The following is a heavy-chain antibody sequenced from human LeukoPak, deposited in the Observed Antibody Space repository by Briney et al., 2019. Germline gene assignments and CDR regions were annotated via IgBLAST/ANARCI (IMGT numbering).Heavy chain of an antibody. V-gene: IGHV3-48*01. D-gene: IGHD5-24*01. CDR2: ISSSSSTI. J-gene: IGHJ4*02. Sequence: GGSLRLSCAASGFTFSSYSMNWVRQAPGKGLEWVSYISSSSSTIYYADSVKGRFTISRDNAKNSLYLQMNSLRAEDTAMYYCAREGYNFFYYFDYWGQGTLVTVSS. CDR3: AREGYNFFYYFDY. CDR1: GFTFSSYS.